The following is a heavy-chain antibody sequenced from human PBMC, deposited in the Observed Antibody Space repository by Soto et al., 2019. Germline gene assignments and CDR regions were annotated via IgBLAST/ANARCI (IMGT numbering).Heavy chain of an antibody. CDR2: INAANGDT. CDR1: GYTFTSYG. CDR3: VRRHVSATGIDWFDP. V-gene: IGHV1-3*01. Sequence: ASVKVSCKASGYTFTSYGIHWVRQAPGQRLEWMGWINAANGDTKYTPKFQGRVTITRDTSASTAYMELSSLRSEDTAVYYCVRRHVSATGIDWFDPWGQGTLVTVSS. J-gene: IGHJ5*02. D-gene: IGHD6-13*01.